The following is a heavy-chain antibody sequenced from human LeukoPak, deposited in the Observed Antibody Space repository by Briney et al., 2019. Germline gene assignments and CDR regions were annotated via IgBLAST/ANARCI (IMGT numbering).Heavy chain of an antibody. Sequence: SVKVSCKASGGTFSSYAISWVRQAPGQGLEWMGGIIPIFGTANYAQKFQGRVTITADESTSTAYMGLSSLRSEDTAVYYCARGPVGATHPIPFDYWGQGTLVTVSS. CDR3: ARGPVGATHPIPFDY. CDR2: IIPIFGTA. CDR1: GGTFSSYA. J-gene: IGHJ4*02. D-gene: IGHD1-26*01. V-gene: IGHV1-69*13.